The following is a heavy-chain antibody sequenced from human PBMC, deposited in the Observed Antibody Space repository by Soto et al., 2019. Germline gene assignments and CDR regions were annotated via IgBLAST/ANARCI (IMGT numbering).Heavy chain of an antibody. CDR1: GFTFSSYA. D-gene: IGHD6-6*01. V-gene: IGHV3-23*01. CDR3: GKFNLASRPGDYPDY. J-gene: IGHJ4*02. Sequence: PGGSLRLSCAASGFTFSSYAMSWVRQAPGKGLEWVSAISGSGGNTYYADSVKGRFTISRDNSKNTLFLQMNSLRAEDTAVYFCGKFNLASRPGDYPDYWGQGALVTVSS. CDR2: ISGSGGNT.